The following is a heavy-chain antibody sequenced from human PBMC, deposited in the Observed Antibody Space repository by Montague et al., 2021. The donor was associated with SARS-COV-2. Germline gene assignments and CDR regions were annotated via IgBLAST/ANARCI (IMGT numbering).Heavy chain of an antibody. D-gene: IGHD3-22*01. CDR1: GGSISNYY. CDR3: ARGGGYYNYGLDV. Sequence: SETLSLTCTVSGGSISNYYWSWIRQPPGRGLEWIGYIYYSGSIDYSPSXKSRVTISLDTSKNQFSLKVTSVTAADTAVYYCARGGGYYNYGLDVWGPGTTVTVSS. CDR2: IYYSGSI. J-gene: IGHJ6*02. V-gene: IGHV4-59*01.